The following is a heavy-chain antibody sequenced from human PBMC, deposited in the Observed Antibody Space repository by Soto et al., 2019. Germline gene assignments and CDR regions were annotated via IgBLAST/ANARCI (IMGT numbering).Heavy chain of an antibody. V-gene: IGHV6-1*01. D-gene: IGHD1-7*01. Sequence: SQTLSLTCVISGDSVSSNSAAWNWIRQSPSRGLEWLGRTYYRSKWYNDYAVSVKSRITINPDTSKNQFSLQLNSVTPEDTAVYYCARLMDWNSGFVDYYGMAVWGQGTTVTVSS. CDR2: TYYRSKWYN. CDR1: GDSVSSNSAA. CDR3: ARLMDWNSGFVDYYGMAV. J-gene: IGHJ6*02.